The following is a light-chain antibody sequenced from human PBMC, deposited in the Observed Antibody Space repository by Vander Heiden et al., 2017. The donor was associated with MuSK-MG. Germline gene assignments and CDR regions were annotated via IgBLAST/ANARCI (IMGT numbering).Light chain of an antibody. CDR2: DVS. CDR3: SSYTSSSTLV. CDR1: SSDVGGYNY. J-gene: IGLJ2*01. Sequence: QSALTQPASVSGSPGQSTTISCTGTSSDVGGYNYVSWYQQHPGKAPKLMIYDVSNRPSGVSNRFSGSKSDNTASLTISGLQAEDEADYYCSSYTSSSTLVFDGGTKLTVL. V-gene: IGLV2-14*03.